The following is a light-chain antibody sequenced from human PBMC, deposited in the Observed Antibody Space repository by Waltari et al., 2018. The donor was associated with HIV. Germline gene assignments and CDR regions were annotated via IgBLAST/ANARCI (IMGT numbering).Light chain of an antibody. CDR3: QQYGSSPRT. V-gene: IGKV3-20*01. CDR2: GAS. Sequence: EIVLTQSPGTLSLSPGERATLSCRASQSVTSSYLAWYQQKPGQAPWLLIYGASYRATGIPDRFSGSGSGTDFTLTISRLEPEDFAVYYCQQYGSSPRTFGQGTKVEIK. CDR1: QSVTSSY. J-gene: IGKJ1*01.